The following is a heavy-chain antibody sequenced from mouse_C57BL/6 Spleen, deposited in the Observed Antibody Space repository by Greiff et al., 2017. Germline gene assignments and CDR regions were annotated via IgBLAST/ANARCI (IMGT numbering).Heavy chain of an antibody. J-gene: IGHJ3*01. V-gene: IGHV1-61*01. Sequence: VQLQQPGAELVRPGSSVKLSCKASGYTFTSYWMDWVKQRPGQGLEWIGNIYPSDSETHYNQKFKDKATLTVDKSSSTAYMQLSSLTSEDSAVYDCERGAQATPFAYWCQGTLVTVSA. CDR1: GYTFTSYW. CDR3: ERGAQATPFAY. CDR2: IYPSDSET. D-gene: IGHD3-2*02.